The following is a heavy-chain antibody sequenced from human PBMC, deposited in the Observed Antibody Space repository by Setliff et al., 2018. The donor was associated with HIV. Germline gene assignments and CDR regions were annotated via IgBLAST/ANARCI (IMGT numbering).Heavy chain of an antibody. CDR3: ARAFSGYYFDY. V-gene: IGHV3-7*01. Sequence: GGSLRLSCAASGFSFGSYWMSWVRQAPGKGLEWVANVKQDGSDKYYVDSVKGRFTISRDNAKKSLYLQMNSLRADDTAVYYCARAFSGYYFDYWGQGTLVTVSS. J-gene: IGHJ4*02. CDR1: GFSFGSYW. CDR2: VKQDGSDK. D-gene: IGHD3-3*01.